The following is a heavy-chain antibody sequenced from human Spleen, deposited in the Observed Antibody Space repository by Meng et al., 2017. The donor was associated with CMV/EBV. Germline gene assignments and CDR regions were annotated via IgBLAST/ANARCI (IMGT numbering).Heavy chain of an antibody. Sequence: GGSLRLSCAASGFTFSSYGMHWVRQAPGKGLEWVAFIRYDGSNKYYADSVKGRFTISRDNSKNTLYLQMNSLRAEDTAIYYCAKARGLWFGESFDYWGQGSLVTVSS. CDR1: GFTFSSYG. V-gene: IGHV3-30*02. CDR3: AKARGLWFGESFDY. D-gene: IGHD3-10*01. J-gene: IGHJ4*02. CDR2: IRYDGSNK.